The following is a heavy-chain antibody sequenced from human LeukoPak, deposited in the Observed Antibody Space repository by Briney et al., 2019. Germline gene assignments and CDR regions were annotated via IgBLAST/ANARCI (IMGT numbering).Heavy chain of an antibody. D-gene: IGHD4-17*01. V-gene: IGHV3-23*01. Sequence: PGGSLRLSCAASGFTFSSYAMSWVRQAPGKGLEWVSAISGSGGSTYYADSVKGRFTISRDNSKNTLYLQMNSLRAEDTAVYYCAEPLYGDYFGFDYWGQGTLVTVSS. CDR1: GFTFSSYA. J-gene: IGHJ4*02. CDR2: ISGSGGST. CDR3: AEPLYGDYFGFDY.